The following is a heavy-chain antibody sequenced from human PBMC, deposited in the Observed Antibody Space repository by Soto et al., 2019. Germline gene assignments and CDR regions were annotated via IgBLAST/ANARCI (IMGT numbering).Heavy chain of an antibody. CDR2: VSYDGSKK. V-gene: IGHV3-30*03. Sequence: QVQLVESGGGVVQPGTSLRLPCAGSGFTFSRNGMHWVRQAPGKGLEWVALVSYDGSKKYYVDSVKGRFTISRDNSENPLYLPMNSLRAEDTAVYYCARWVGVFMSDNSGKFDSWGQGNLVTVSS. D-gene: IGHD3-22*01. CDR3: ARWVGVFMSDNSGKFDS. J-gene: IGHJ5*01. CDR1: GFTFSRNG.